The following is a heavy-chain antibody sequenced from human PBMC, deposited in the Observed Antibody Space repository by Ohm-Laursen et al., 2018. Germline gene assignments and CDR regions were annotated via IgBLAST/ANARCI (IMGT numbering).Heavy chain of an antibody. Sequence: SETLSLTCNVSGGSVSRGTYYWNWIRQPPGKGLEWIGCISYSGTANYNPSLKSRVTISVDTSKNQFSLKLSSVTAADTAVYYCARVGGGSSFYSGFYGMDVWGQGTTVTVSS. D-gene: IGHD2-15*01. V-gene: IGHV4-61*01. CDR2: ISYSGTA. J-gene: IGHJ6*02. CDR1: GGSVSRGTYY. CDR3: ARVGGGSSFYSGFYGMDV.